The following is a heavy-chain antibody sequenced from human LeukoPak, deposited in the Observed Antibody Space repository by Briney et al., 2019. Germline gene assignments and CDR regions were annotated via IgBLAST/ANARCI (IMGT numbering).Heavy chain of an antibody. J-gene: IGHJ6*03. CDR2: MNPNSGGT. CDR3: ARDSSAFLEWLYYYYYMDA. Sequence: ASVKVSCKASGYTFTGYYMHWVRQAPGQGLEWMGWMNPNSGGTNYAQKFQGRVTMTRDTSISTAYMELSRLRSDDTAVYYCARDSSAFLEWLYYYYYMDAWGKGTTVTVSS. D-gene: IGHD3-3*01. CDR1: GYTFTGYY. V-gene: IGHV1-2*02.